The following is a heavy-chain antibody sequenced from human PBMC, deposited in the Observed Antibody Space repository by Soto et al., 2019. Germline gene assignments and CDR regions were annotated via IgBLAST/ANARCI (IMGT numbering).Heavy chain of an antibody. CDR3: ARDGGIAAAAPEYFQH. V-gene: IGHV3-48*02. J-gene: IGHJ1*01. D-gene: IGHD6-13*01. Sequence: GGSLRLSCAASGFTFSSYSMNWVRQAPGKGLEWVSYISSSSTIYYADSVKGRFTISRDNAKNSLYLQMNSLRDEDTAVYYCARDGGIAAAAPEYFQHWGQGTLVTVSS. CDR2: ISSSSTI. CDR1: GFTFSSYS.